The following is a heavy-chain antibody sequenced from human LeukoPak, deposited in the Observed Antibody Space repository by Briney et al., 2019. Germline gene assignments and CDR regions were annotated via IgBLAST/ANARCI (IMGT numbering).Heavy chain of an antibody. D-gene: IGHD6-19*01. CDR1: GFIFNYYA. J-gene: IGHJ3*02. V-gene: IGHV3-23*01. Sequence: GGSLRLSCATSGFIFNYYAMSWVRQAPGKGLEWVSGIGGSDGSTYYADSVKGRFSISRDNSKKTLFLQMNSLRAEDTAVYYCAKSGYSSGWFRAFDIWGQGTLVTVSS. CDR3: AKSGYSSGWFRAFDI. CDR2: IGGSDGST.